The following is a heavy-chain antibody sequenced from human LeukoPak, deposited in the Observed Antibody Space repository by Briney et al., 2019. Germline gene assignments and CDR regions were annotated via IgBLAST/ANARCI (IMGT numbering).Heavy chain of an antibody. Sequence: PGRSLRLSCAASGFTFNDYVMHWVRQGPGKGPEWVSGISGNSGRIVYADSVKGRFTISRDNAKNSLYLQMNSLRAEDTAFYYCAKDIGRSANYYWFDNWGQGTLVTVSS. CDR2: ISGNSGRI. V-gene: IGHV3-9*01. CDR3: AKDIGRSANYYWFDN. CDR1: GFTFNDYV. D-gene: IGHD1-26*01. J-gene: IGHJ4*02.